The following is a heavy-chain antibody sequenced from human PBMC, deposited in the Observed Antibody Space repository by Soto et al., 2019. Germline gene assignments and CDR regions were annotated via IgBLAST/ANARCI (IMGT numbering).Heavy chain of an antibody. CDR3: ALFEGAAIDYFDY. J-gene: IGHJ4*02. V-gene: IGHV4-30-4*01. CDR2: IYYSGST. Sequence: PSETLSLTCTVSGGSISSGDYYWSWIRQPPGKGLEWIGYIYYSGSTYYNPSLKSRVTISVDTSKNQFSLKLSSVTAADTAVYYCALFEGAAIDYFDYWGQGTLVTVSS. CDR1: GGSISSGDYY. D-gene: IGHD2-2*01.